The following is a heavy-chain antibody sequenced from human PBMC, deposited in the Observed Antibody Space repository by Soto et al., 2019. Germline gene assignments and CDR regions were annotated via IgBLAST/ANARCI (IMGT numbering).Heavy chain of an antibody. CDR3: ARKAVAGAFDI. V-gene: IGHV1-2*02. Sequence: ASVKVSCKASGYTFTGYYMHWXRQAPGQGLGWMGWINPNSGGTNYAQKFQGRVTMTRDTSISTAYMELSRLRSDDTAVYYCARKAVAGAFDIWGQGTMVTVSS. J-gene: IGHJ3*02. CDR2: INPNSGGT. D-gene: IGHD6-19*01. CDR1: GYTFTGYY.